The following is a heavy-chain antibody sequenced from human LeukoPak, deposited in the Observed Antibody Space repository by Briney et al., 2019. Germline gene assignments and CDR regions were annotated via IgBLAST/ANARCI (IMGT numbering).Heavy chain of an antibody. J-gene: IGHJ4*02. Sequence: GGSLRLSCAASGFTASSNYMSWVRQAPGKGLEWVAVTSHDDTDKNHADSVKGRFTISRDNSKSTLYLQMNSLRTEDTGVYYCARDIRTSGWYGPDYWGQGTLVTVSS. V-gene: IGHV3-30-3*01. CDR1: GFTASSNY. D-gene: IGHD6-19*01. CDR2: TSHDDTDK. CDR3: ARDIRTSGWYGPDY.